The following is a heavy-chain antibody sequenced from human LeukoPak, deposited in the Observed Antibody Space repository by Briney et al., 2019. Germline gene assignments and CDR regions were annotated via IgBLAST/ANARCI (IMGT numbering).Heavy chain of an antibody. V-gene: IGHV4-59*08. CDR3: ASARGFDFYFDY. CDR1: GGSISSYY. J-gene: IGHJ4*02. CDR2: IYYSGST. D-gene: IGHD3-9*01. Sequence: PSETLSLTCTVSGGSISSYYWSWIRQPPGKGLEWIGYIYYSGSTNYNPSLKSRVTISVDTSKNQFSLKLSSVTAADTAVYYCASARGFDFYFDYWGQGTLVTVSS.